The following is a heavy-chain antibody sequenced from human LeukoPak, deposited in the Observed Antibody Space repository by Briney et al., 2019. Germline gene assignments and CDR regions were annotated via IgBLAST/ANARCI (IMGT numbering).Heavy chain of an antibody. CDR1: GFTFTSSA. D-gene: IGHD5-24*01. V-gene: IGHV1-58*02. J-gene: IGHJ6*02. CDR3: AAGGRWLQPGAYYYYGMDV. Sequence: GASVTVSCKASGFTFTSSAMQWVRQARGQRLEWIGWIFVGSGNTNYAHKVQERVTISRDISTNTAYLELNSLGSEDTAVYYCAAGGRWLQPGAYYYYGMDVWGQGTTATVSS. CDR2: IFVGSGNT.